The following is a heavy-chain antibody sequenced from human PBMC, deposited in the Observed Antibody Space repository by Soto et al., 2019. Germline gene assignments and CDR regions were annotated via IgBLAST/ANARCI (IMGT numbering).Heavy chain of an antibody. Sequence: QVQLVESGGGLVKPGGSLRLSCAASGFTFSDYYMSWIRQAPGKGLEWVSYISSRSSTIFYADSVKGRITFSRDNVKNSLYLQMNSLRAEATAVYYCASGTNGAFFVYWGQGILVTVSS. CDR1: GFTFSDYY. J-gene: IGHJ4*02. V-gene: IGHV3-11*01. CDR3: ASGTNGAFFVY. D-gene: IGHD2-8*01. CDR2: ISSRSSTI.